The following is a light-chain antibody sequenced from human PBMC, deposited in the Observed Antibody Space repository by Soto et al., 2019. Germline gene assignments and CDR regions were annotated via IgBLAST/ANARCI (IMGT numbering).Light chain of an antibody. J-gene: IGKJ5*01. Sequence: DFVMTQSPDSLAVSLGERATINCKSSQSVLSSSNNKNYLVWFQQKPGQPPKLLIYWASTRKSGVPDRFIGSGSGTDFTLTITSLQAEDVAVYYCQQYHSDPITFGQGTRLEIK. CDR1: QSVLSSSNNKNY. CDR3: QQYHSDPIT. CDR2: WAS. V-gene: IGKV4-1*01.